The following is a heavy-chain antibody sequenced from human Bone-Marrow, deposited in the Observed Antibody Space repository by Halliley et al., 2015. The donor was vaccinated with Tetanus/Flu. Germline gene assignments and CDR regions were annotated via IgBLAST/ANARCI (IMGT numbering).Heavy chain of an antibody. J-gene: IGHJ4*02. CDR2: IKPNTEGGTA. CDR3: IRDTTESSSYSLDH. V-gene: IGHV3-15*01. Sequence: LIKPNTEGGTADYAAPVKGRFTISRDDSRNTLYLQMNSLKTEDTAVYFCIRDTTESSSYSLDHWGQGVLVTVSS. D-gene: IGHD2-21*01.